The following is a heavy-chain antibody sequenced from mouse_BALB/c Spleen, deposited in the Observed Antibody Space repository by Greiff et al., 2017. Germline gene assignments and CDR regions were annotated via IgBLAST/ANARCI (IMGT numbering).Heavy chain of an antibody. CDR1: GFTFSSYA. D-gene: IGHD4-1*01. J-gene: IGHJ3*01. CDR2: ISSGGST. CDR3: ARWGWDVEAY. Sequence: EVQVVESGGGLVKPGGSLKLSCAASGFTFSSYAMSWVRQTPEKRLEWVASISSGGSTYYPDSVKGRFTISRDNARNILYLQMSSLRSEDTAMYYCARWGWDVEAYWGQGTLVTVSA. V-gene: IGHV5-6-5*01.